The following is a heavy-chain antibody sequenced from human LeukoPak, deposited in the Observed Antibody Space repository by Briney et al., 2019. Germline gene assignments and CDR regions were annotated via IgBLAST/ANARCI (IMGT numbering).Heavy chain of an antibody. V-gene: IGHV1-69*13. CDR2: IIPIFGTA. CDR1: GGTFSSYA. D-gene: IGHD2-2*01. J-gene: IGHJ4*02. Sequence: SVKVSCKASGGTFSSYAISWVRQAPGQGLEWMGGIIPIFGTANYAQKFQGRVTITADESTSTAYMELSSPRSEDTAVYYCARGPSERYCSSTSCYAGLDYWGQGTLVTVSS. CDR3: ARGPSERYCSSTSCYAGLDY.